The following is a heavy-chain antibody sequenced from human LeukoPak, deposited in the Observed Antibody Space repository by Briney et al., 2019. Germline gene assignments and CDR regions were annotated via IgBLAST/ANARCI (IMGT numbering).Heavy chain of an antibody. V-gene: IGHV4-38-2*02. CDR3: ARQRNGYCSSTSCYETEFDY. CDR1: GYSISSGYY. J-gene: IGHJ4*02. Sequence: SETLSLTCTVSGYSISSGYYWGWIRQPPGKGLEWIGSIYQSGSTYYNPSLKGRVTISVDTSNYQFSLKLSSVTAADTAVYYCARQRNGYCSSTSCYETEFDYWGQGTLVTVSS. D-gene: IGHD2-2*03. CDR2: IYQSGST.